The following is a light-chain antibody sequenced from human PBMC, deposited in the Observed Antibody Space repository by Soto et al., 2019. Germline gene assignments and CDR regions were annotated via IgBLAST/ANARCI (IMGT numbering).Light chain of an antibody. Sequence: QSALTQPASVSGSPGQSITISCTGTSSDVGGYNYVSWYQQFPDKAPKLILYEVSNRPSGISSRFSGFRSGSTASLKVSGLQPEDDGHYYCVSYTTTGALVFGGGTKLTVL. CDR1: SSDVGGYNY. CDR2: EVS. J-gene: IGLJ2*01. V-gene: IGLV2-14*01. CDR3: VSYTTTGALV.